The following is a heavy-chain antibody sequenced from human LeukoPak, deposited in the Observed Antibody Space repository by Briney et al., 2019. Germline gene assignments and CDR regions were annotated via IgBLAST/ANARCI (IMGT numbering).Heavy chain of an antibody. CDR1: DYTFTTYG. Sequence: ASVKVSCKASDYTFTTYGISWVRQAPGQGLEWMGWINAYNDNTNYAQKLQGRVTMTTDTSTSTAYMELRSLRSDDTAVYYCARRTSYGDYGGGDYWGQGTLVTVSS. D-gene: IGHD4-17*01. V-gene: IGHV1-18*01. CDR2: INAYNDNT. J-gene: IGHJ4*02. CDR3: ARRTSYGDYGGGDY.